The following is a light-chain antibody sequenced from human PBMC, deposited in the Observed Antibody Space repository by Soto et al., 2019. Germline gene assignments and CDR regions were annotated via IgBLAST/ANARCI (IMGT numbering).Light chain of an antibody. V-gene: IGKV4-1*01. CDR2: WAS. Sequence: DIVMTQSPDSLAVSLGERATINCKSSQSVLYSSNNKNYLAWYHQKPGQPPKLLIYWASTRESGVPDRFSGSGSGTHFTLTISRLQAEDVAVYYCQQYYSTPRTFGQGTKGEIK. CDR3: QQYYSTPRT. CDR1: QSVLYSSNNKNY. J-gene: IGKJ1*01.